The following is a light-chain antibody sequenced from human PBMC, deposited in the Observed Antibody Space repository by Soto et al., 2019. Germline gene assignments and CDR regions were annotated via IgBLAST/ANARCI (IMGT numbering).Light chain of an antibody. CDR1: QSVSSN. CDR3: QQYNNWPPQYT. J-gene: IGKJ2*01. Sequence: EIVMTQSPATLSVSPGERATLSCRASQSVSSNFAWYQQKPGQSPRLLIYGASTRATGIPARLSGSGSGTEFTLTISSLQSEDFAVYDCQQYNNWPPQYTFGQGTKLEIK. V-gene: IGKV3-15*01. CDR2: GAS.